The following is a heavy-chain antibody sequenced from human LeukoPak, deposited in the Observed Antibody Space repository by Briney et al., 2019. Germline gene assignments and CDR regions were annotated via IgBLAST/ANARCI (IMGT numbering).Heavy chain of an antibody. D-gene: IGHD1-26*01. CDR2: IYYSGST. CDR3: ARQEWELLPPIDY. Sequence: PSETLSLTCTVSGGSISSSSYYWGWIRQPPGKGLEWIGSIYYSGSTYYNPSLKSRVTISVDTSKNQFSLKLSSVTAADTAVYYCARQEWELLPPIDYWGQGTLVTVSS. V-gene: IGHV4-39*01. J-gene: IGHJ4*02. CDR1: GGSISSSSYY.